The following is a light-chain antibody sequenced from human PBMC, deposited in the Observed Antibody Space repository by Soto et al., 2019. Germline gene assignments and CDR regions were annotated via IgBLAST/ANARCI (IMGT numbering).Light chain of an antibody. Sequence: QSVLTQPASVSGSPGQSTTISCTGTSSDVGSYNLVSWYQQHPGKAPKLMIYEANKRPSGVSDRFSGSKSGNTASLTISGLQAEDEAEYYCSSYAGYSTSVVFGGGTKLTVL. V-gene: IGLV2-23*01. CDR2: EAN. CDR3: SSYAGYSTSVV. J-gene: IGLJ2*01. CDR1: SSDVGSYNL.